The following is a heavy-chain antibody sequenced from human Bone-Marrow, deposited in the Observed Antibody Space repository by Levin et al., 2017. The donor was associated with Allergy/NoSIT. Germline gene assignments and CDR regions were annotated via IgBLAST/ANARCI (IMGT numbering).Heavy chain of an antibody. D-gene: IGHD1-26*01. CDR2: ISYDGSNK. Sequence: GGSLRLSCAASGFTFSSYAMHWVRQAPGKGLEWVAVISYDGSNKYYADSVKGRFTISRDNSKNTLYLQMNSLRAEDTAVYYCARVGGELLIFDYWGQGTLVTVSS. J-gene: IGHJ4*02. CDR1: GFTFSSYA. CDR3: ARVGGELLIFDY. V-gene: IGHV3-30-3*01.